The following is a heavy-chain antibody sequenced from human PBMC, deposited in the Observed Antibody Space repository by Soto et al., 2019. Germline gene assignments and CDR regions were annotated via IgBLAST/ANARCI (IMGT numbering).Heavy chain of an antibody. CDR2: IYYSGST. J-gene: IGHJ4*02. CDR3: ARHVKYDFWSGTPVVYFDY. D-gene: IGHD3-3*01. V-gene: IGHV4-39*01. Sequence: SETLSLTCTVSGGSISSSSYYWGWIRQPPGKGLEWIGSIYYSGSTYYNPSLKSRVTISVDTSKNQFSLKLSSVTAADTAVYYCARHVKYDFWSGTPVVYFDYWGQGTLVTVSS. CDR1: GGSISSSSYY.